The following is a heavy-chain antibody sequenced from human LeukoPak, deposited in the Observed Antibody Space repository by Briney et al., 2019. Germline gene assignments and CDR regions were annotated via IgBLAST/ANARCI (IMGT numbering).Heavy chain of an antibody. Sequence: GGSLRLSCAASGFTFSSYSMNWVRQAPGKGLEWVSSISSSSSYIYYADSVKGRFAISRDNAKNSMYLQMNSLRAEDTAVYYCARVQQQQVYYFDYWGQGTLVTVSS. V-gene: IGHV3-21*01. J-gene: IGHJ4*02. CDR3: ARVQQQQVYYFDY. CDR2: ISSSSSYI. D-gene: IGHD6-13*01. CDR1: GFTFSSYS.